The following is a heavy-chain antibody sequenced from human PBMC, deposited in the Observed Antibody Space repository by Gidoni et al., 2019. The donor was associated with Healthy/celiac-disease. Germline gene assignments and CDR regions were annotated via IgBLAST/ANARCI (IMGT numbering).Heavy chain of an antibody. V-gene: IGHV4-39*01. CDR1: GGSISSSSYY. Sequence: QLQLQESGPGLVKPSETLSLTCTVSGGSISSSSYYWGWIRQPPGKGLEWIGSIYYSGSTYYNPSLKSRVTISVDTSKNQFSLKLSSVTAADTAVYYCARRSIAANHWYFDLWGRGTLVTVSS. CDR3: ARRSIAANHWYFDL. CDR2: IYYSGST. D-gene: IGHD6-13*01. J-gene: IGHJ2*01.